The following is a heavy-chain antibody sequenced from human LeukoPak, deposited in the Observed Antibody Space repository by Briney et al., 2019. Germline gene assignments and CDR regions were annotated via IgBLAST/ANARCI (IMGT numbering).Heavy chain of an antibody. CDR1: GYTFTSYY. CDR2: INPSGGST. D-gene: IGHD3-10*01. J-gene: IGHJ4*02. CDR3: ATPKVYYYGSGVEYYFDY. Sequence: ASVKVSCKASGYTFTSYYMHWVRQSPGQGLEWMGIINPSGGSTSYAQKFQGRVTMTRDTSTSTVYMDLSSLRSEDTAVYYCATPKVYYYGSGVEYYFDYWGQGTLVTVSS. V-gene: IGHV1-46*01.